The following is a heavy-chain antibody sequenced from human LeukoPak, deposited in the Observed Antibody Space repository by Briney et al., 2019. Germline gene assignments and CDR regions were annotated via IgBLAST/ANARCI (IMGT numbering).Heavy chain of an antibody. CDR2: INPNSGGT. CDR3: ASEGSGYSYGYDAFDI. D-gene: IGHD5-18*01. Sequence: GASVKVSCKASGYTFTSYDIHWVRQAPGQGLEWMGWINPNSGGTNYAQKFQGRVTMTRDTSISTAYMELSRLRSDDTAVYYCASEGSGYSYGYDAFDIWGQGTMVTVSS. J-gene: IGHJ3*02. V-gene: IGHV1-2*02. CDR1: GYTFTSYD.